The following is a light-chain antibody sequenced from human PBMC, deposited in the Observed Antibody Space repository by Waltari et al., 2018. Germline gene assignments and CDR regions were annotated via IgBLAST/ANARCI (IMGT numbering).Light chain of an antibody. CDR2: AAS. CDR1: EGITSY. V-gene: IGKV1-8*01. Sequence: AIRMTQSPSSFSASTGDRVTITCRANEGITSYLAWYQQKPGKAPKLLIYAASTLHSGVPSRFSGSGSGTDFILTISCLQSEDFATYYGQQYFSYPLTFGGGTKVEIK. J-gene: IGKJ4*01. CDR3: QQYFSYPLT.